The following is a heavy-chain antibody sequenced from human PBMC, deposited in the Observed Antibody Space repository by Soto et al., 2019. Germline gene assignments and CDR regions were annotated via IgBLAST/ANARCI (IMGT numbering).Heavy chain of an antibody. D-gene: IGHD4-17*01. CDR2: ISYDGSNK. J-gene: IGHJ5*02. CDR1: GFTFSSYG. Sequence: VQLVESGGGVVQPGRSLRLSCAASGFTFSSYGMHWVRQAPGKGLEWVAVISYDGSNKYYADSVKGRFTISRDNSKNPPDLQMNRLGAEDTGVYYCAKDGLDYGDYVFWFDPWGQGTLVTVSS. V-gene: IGHV3-30*18. CDR3: AKDGLDYGDYVFWFDP.